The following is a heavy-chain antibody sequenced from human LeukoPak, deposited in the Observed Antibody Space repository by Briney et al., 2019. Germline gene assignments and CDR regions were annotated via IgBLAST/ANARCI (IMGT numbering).Heavy chain of an antibody. CDR1: GFTFSSYS. Sequence: GGSLRLSCAAPGFTFSSYSMNWVRQAPGKGLEWVSSISSSSYIYYADSVKGRFTISRDNAKNSLYLQMNSLRAEDTAVYYCARATFPEYYFDYWGQGTLVTVSS. D-gene: IGHD2/OR15-2a*01. V-gene: IGHV3-21*01. J-gene: IGHJ4*02. CDR3: ARATFPEYYFDY. CDR2: ISSSSYI.